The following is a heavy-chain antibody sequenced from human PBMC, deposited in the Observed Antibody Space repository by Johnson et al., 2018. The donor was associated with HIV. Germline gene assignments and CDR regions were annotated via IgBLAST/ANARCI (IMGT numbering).Heavy chain of an antibody. J-gene: IGHJ3*02. CDR2: ISYDGSNK. CDR1: GFTFSSYA. V-gene: IGHV3-30*04. CDR3: ARVSSSSLGAFDI. Sequence: QVQLVESGGGVVQPGRSLRLSCAASGFTFSSYAMHWVRQAPGKGLEWVAVISYDGSNKYYVDSVKGRFTISRDNSKNTLYLQMNSLRAEDTAVYYCARVSSSSLGAFDIWGQGTTVTVSS. D-gene: IGHD6-6*01.